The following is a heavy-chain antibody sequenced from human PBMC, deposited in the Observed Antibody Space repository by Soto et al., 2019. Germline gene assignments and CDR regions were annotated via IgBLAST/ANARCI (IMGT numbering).Heavy chain of an antibody. CDR2: MYYSGNA. Sequence: SETLSLTCTVSGASISRYYWSWIRQSPGKGLEWIGYMYYSGNANYNPSLRSRITISVDTSKNQFSLNLNSVTAADTAVYYCAREYPVHSAYFDYWGQGILLTVS. J-gene: IGHJ4*02. D-gene: IGHD1-26*01. V-gene: IGHV4-59*01. CDR3: AREYPVHSAYFDY. CDR1: GASISRYY.